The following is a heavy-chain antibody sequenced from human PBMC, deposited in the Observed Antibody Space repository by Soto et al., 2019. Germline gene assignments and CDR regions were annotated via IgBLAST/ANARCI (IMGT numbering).Heavy chain of an antibody. CDR1: GGSISSNY. CDR2: VYNSGST. D-gene: IGHD6-13*01. CDR3: ARYRREAVAGYTLDN. J-gene: IGHJ4*02. V-gene: IGHV4-59*01. Sequence: SETLSLTCTVSGGSISSNYWTWIRQPPGKGLEWIGYVYNSGSTNYNPSLKSRVTISEGTSKSQFSLKVNSMTAADTAVYYCARYRREAVAGYTLDNWGQGILVTVSS.